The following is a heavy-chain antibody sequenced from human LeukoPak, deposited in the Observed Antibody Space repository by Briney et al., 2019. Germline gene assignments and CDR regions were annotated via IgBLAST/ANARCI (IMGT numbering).Heavy chain of an antibody. D-gene: IGHD1-26*01. Sequence: ASVKVSRMASGYTFTTYAISWVRQAPGQGLEWMGWISAYNGNTNYAQKLQGRVTMTTDTSTSTAYMELRSLRSDDTAVYYCARELSRSVGATEDYWGQGTLVTVSS. CDR3: ARELSRSVGATEDY. CDR2: ISAYNGNT. CDR1: GYTFTTYA. J-gene: IGHJ4*02. V-gene: IGHV1-18*01.